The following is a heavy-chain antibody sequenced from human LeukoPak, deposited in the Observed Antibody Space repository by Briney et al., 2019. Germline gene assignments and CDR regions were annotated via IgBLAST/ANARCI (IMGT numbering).Heavy chain of an antibody. J-gene: IGHJ5*02. CDR3: ASLSIMITFGGVIVPNWFDP. CDR2: INHSGST. Sequence: SETLSLTCAVYGGSFSGYYWSWIRQPPGKGPEWIGEINHSGSTNYNPSLKSRVTISVDTSKNQFSLKLSSVTAADTAVYYCASLSIMITFGGVIVPNWFDPWGQGTLVTVSS. V-gene: IGHV4-34*01. CDR1: GGSFSGYY. D-gene: IGHD3-16*02.